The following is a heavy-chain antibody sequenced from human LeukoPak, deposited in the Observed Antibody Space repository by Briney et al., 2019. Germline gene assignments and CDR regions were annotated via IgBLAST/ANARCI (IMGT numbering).Heavy chain of an antibody. CDR2: IYYSGSN. J-gene: IGHJ1*01. CDR1: GGSISSYY. V-gene: IGHV4-59*01. Sequence: PSETLSLTRTVSGGSISSYYWSWIGQPPGQGREWIGYIYYSGSNNYNPSLKIRVAISVDTSKHQSYLTLSSVTAAHSPVHYFAGARDGYNTEGGQGTLVTVS. CDR3: AGARDGYNTE. D-gene: IGHD5-24*01.